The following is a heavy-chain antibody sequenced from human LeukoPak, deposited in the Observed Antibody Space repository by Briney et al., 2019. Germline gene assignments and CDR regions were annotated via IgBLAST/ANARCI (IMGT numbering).Heavy chain of an antibody. CDR3: AKEKARATRMRIVVVTEVQSNAFDI. Sequence: PGGSLRLSCAASGFTFSSYAMSWVRQAPGKGLEWVSAISGSGGSTYYADSVKGRFTNSRDNSKNTLYLQMNSLRAEDTAVYYCAKEKARATRMRIVVVTEVQSNAFDIWGQGTMVTVSS. V-gene: IGHV3-23*01. D-gene: IGHD2-21*02. J-gene: IGHJ3*02. CDR1: GFTFSSYA. CDR2: ISGSGGST.